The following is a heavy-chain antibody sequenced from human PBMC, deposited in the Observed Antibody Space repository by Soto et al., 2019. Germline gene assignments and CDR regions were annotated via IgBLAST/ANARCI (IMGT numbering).Heavy chain of an antibody. Sequence: PSETLSLTCAVYGASLSDNYCNWLRQPPGKGLEWIGEINHSGNTNYNPSLRSRVTISIDTSKNQLSLNLTSVTAADTAVYFCARGSSSYYDYGMDVWGQGTTVTVSS. J-gene: IGHJ6*02. CDR2: INHSGNT. V-gene: IGHV4-34*01. CDR1: GASLSDNY. CDR3: ARGSSSYYDYGMDV. D-gene: IGHD6-6*01.